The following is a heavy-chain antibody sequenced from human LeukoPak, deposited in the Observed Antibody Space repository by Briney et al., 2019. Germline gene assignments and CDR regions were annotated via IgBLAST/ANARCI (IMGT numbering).Heavy chain of an antibody. V-gene: IGHV3-53*05. CDR3: ATDPGLRWSFDY. D-gene: IGHD4-23*01. CDR1: GFTVRSHR. CDR2: IYNTGST. Sequence: GGSLRLSCAASGFTVRSHRLIWVRQAPGKRLEWVSVIYNTGSTYYADSVMGRFIISRDISKNTLYLQINGLRPDGTAVYYCATDPGLRWSFDYWGQGTLVTVSS. J-gene: IGHJ4*02.